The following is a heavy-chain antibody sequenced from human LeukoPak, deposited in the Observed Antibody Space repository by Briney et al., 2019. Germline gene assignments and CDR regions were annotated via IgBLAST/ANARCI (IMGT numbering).Heavy chain of an antibody. D-gene: IGHD7-27*01. Sequence: GGSLRLSCAASGFSFSSHSMNWVRQAPGKGLEWVSSIGSSSSSIYYAGSVKGRLTISRDNAKNSLYLQMNSLRAEDTAVYYCARETGEAFDIWSQGTMVIVS. CDR1: GFSFSSHS. J-gene: IGHJ3*02. CDR3: ARETGEAFDI. CDR2: IGSSSSSI. V-gene: IGHV3-21*01.